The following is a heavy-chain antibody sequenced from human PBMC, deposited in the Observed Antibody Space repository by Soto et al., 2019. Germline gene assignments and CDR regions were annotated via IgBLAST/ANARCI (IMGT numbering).Heavy chain of an antibody. D-gene: IGHD6-13*01. CDR2: IIPILGIA. Sequence: ASVKVSCKASGGTFSSYTISWVRQAPGQGLEWMGRIIPILGIANYAQKFQGRVTITADKSTSTAYMELSSLRSEDTAVYYCARERIAAAGTTYYYYYMDVWGKGTTVTVSS. CDR3: ARERIAAAGTTYYYYYMDV. J-gene: IGHJ6*03. CDR1: GGTFSSYT. V-gene: IGHV1-69*04.